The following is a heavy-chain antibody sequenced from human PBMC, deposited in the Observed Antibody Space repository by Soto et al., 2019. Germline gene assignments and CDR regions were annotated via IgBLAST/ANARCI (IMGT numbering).Heavy chain of an antibody. CDR2: INPNSGGT. CDR3: ARRSSGSYFDPSEYYGMDV. V-gene: IGHV1-2*04. CDR1: GYTFTGYY. J-gene: IGHJ6*02. Sequence: ASVKVSCKASGYTFTGYYMHWVRQAPGQGLEWMGWINPNSGGTNYAQKFQGWVTMTRDTPISRAYMELSRLRSDDTAVYYCARRSSGSYFDPSEYYGMDVWGQGTTVTVSS. D-gene: IGHD1-26*01.